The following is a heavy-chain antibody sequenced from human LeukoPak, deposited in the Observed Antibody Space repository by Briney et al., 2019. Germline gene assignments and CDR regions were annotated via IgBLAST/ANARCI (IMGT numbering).Heavy chain of an antibody. CDR2: IYSSGNT. V-gene: IGHV4-4*07. CDR1: GGSIRSYY. Sequence: SETLSLTCTVSGGSIRSYYWSWIRQAAGKGLDWIGRIYSSGNTNYNPALRSRVTMSVDTSKNQCSLKMSSVTAADTAVYYCARGIWSFEGWGQGTLVTVSS. J-gene: IGHJ4*02. CDR3: ARGIWSFEG. D-gene: IGHD3-16*01.